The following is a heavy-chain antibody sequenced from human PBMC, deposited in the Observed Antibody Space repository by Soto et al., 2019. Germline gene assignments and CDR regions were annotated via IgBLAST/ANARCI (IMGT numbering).Heavy chain of an antibody. CDR2: IYSSGST. CDR1: VGSISSYY. V-gene: IGHV4-59*08. CDR3: ARSPRSGTFDY. Sequence: VQLQASGPGLVKPSETLSLTCTVSVGSISSYYWSWIRQSPGQGLDYIGYIYSSGSTNYNPSLKSRATISVDTAKNQYSLKLTSVSAADTAVYYCARSPRSGTFDYWGQGTLVTVSS. D-gene: IGHD3-10*01. J-gene: IGHJ4*02.